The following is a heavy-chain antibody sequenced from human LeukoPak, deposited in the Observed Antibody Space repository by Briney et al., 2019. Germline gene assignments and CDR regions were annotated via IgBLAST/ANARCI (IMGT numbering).Heavy chain of an antibody. Sequence: SETLSLTCTVSGGSVSSGDYYWSWIRQPPGKGLEWIGYMSYSGSTFYDPSLKSRVIISLDTSRNQFSLTLSSVTAADTAVYYCARRHRHWYSDLWGRGTLVTVSS. CDR1: GGSVSSGDYY. CDR2: MSYSGST. CDR3: ARRHRHWYSDL. J-gene: IGHJ2*01. V-gene: IGHV4-30-4*08.